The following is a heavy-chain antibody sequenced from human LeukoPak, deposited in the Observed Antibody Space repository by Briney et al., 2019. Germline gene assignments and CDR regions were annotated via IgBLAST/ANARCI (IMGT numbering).Heavy chain of an antibody. J-gene: IGHJ4*02. CDR3: ARDRGGIVVVPAGTFDY. Sequence: GASVKVSCKASGYTFTGYYMHWVRQAPGQGLEWMGWINPNSGGTNYAQKFQGRVTMTRDTSISTAYMELSRLRSDDTAVYYCARDRGGIVVVPAGTFDYWGQGTLVTVPS. CDR2: INPNSGGT. CDR1: GYTFTGYY. D-gene: IGHD2-2*01. V-gene: IGHV1-2*02.